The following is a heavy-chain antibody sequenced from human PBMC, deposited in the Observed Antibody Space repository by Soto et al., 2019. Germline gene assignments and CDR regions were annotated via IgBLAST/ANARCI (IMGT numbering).Heavy chain of an antibody. J-gene: IGHJ5*02. V-gene: IGHV1-46*01. D-gene: IGHD3-10*01. Sequence: QVQLVQSGAEVKKPGASVKVSCKASGYTFTTYYMHWVRQAPGQGLEWMGIINPSGGRTTYAQNFQGRVTMTRDTSTITVYMELSSLRSEDTAVYYCARDGCITATCAGGGNWFDPWGQGTPVTVSS. CDR1: GYTFTTYY. CDR3: ARDGCITATCAGGGNWFDP. CDR2: INPSGGRT.